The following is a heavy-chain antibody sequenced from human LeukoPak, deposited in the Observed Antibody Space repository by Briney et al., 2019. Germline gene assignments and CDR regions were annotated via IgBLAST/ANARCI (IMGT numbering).Heavy chain of an antibody. V-gene: IGHV3-23*01. CDR1: GFTFSSYA. Sequence: GGSLRLSCAASGFTFSSYAMSWVRQAPGKGLEWVSAISGSGGSTYYADSVKGRFTISRDNSKNTLYLQMNSLRAEDTAVYYCAKDPNVAPVVVPAAKDYWGQGTLVTVSS. J-gene: IGHJ4*02. D-gene: IGHD2-2*01. CDR2: ISGSGGST. CDR3: AKDPNVAPVVVPAAKDY.